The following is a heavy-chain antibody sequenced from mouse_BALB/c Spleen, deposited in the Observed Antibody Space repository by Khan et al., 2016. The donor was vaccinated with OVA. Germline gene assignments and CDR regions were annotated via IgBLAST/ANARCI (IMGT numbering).Heavy chain of an antibody. CDR1: GYTFTDFT. CDR3: TRGGGGNRFAY. Sequence: VQLQQSGAELVRPGVSMKISCKGSGYTFTDFTMHWVKQSHAKSLEWIGVINTYYGHATYNQKFKGKATLTVDKASSTAYMELARLTSEDSANFCVTRGGGGNRFAYWGQGTLVTVSA. J-gene: IGHJ3*01. V-gene: IGHV1S137*01. CDR2: INTYYGHA.